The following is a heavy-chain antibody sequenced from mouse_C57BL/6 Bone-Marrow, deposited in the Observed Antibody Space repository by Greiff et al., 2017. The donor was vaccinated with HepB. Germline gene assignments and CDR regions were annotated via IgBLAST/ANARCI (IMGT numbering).Heavy chain of an antibody. CDR3: ASDYPFAY. V-gene: IGHV1-4*01. CDR2: INPSSGYT. CDR1: GYTFTSYT. Sequence: VQGVESGAELARPGASVKMSCKASGYTFTSYTMHWVKQRPGQGLEWIGYINPSSGYTKYNQKFKDKATLTADKSSSTAYMQLSSLTSEDSAVYYCASDYPFAYWGQGTLVTVSA. D-gene: IGHD2-4*01. J-gene: IGHJ3*01.